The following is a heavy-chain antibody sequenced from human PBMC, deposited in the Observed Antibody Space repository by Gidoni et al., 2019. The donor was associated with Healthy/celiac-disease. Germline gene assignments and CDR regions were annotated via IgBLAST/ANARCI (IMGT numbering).Heavy chain of an antibody. CDR3: AKEGITMVRGVIRDGGMDV. CDR2: ISGSGGST. Sequence: EVQLLESGGGLVQPGGSLRLSCAASGFPFSSYAMSWVRQAPGKGLEWVSAISGSGGSTYYADSVKGRFTISRDNSNNTLYLQMNSLRAEDTAVYYCAKEGITMVRGVIRDGGMDVWGQGTTVTVSS. CDR1: GFPFSSYA. D-gene: IGHD3-10*01. J-gene: IGHJ6*02. V-gene: IGHV3-23*01.